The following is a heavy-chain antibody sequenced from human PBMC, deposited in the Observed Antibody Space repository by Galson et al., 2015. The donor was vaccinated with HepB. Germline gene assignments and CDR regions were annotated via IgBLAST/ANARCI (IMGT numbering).Heavy chain of an antibody. CDR2: ISYDGSNK. J-gene: IGHJ4*02. CDR3: ALVGATTFFDY. D-gene: IGHD1-26*01. V-gene: IGHV3-30*03. CDR1: GFTFSSYG. Sequence: SLRLSCAASGFTFSSYGMHWVRQAPGKGLEWVAVISYDGSNKYYADSVKGRFTISRDNSKNTLYLQMNSLRAEDTAVYYCALVGATTFFDYWGQGTLVTVSS.